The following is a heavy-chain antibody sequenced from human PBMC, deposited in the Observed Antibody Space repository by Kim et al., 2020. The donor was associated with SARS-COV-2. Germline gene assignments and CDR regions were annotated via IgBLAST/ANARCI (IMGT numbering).Heavy chain of an antibody. V-gene: IGHV5-51*01. D-gene: IGHD1-26*01. Sequence: GESLKISCKGSGYSFTNYWIGWVRQMAGKGLEWMGIIYPADSDTRYGPSFQGKVTISADKSISTAYLQWSSLKASDTAMYYCARRYSGSYFYFDYWGQGTPVIVSS. CDR1: GYSFTNYW. J-gene: IGHJ4*02. CDR2: IYPADSDT. CDR3: ARRYSGSYFYFDY.